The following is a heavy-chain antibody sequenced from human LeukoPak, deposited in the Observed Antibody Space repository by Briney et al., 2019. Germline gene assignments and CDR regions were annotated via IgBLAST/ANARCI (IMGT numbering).Heavy chain of an antibody. CDR2: INSDGSST. J-gene: IGHJ4*02. Sequence: GGSLRLSCVASGISLSGYWMHWVRQAPGKGLVWVTRINSDGSSTSYADSVKGRFTVSRDNAKNTLYLQMTGLRADDTAIYYCARGPGPRSGWYGTDYWGQGILVTVSS. V-gene: IGHV3-74*01. CDR3: ARGPGPRSGWYGTDY. D-gene: IGHD6-19*01. CDR1: GISLSGYW.